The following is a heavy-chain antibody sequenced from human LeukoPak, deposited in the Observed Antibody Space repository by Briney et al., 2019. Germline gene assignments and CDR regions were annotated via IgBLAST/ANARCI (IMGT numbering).Heavy chain of an antibody. V-gene: IGHV3-30*03. Sequence: GRSLRLSCAASGFTFSSYGMHWVRQAPGKGLEWVAVISYDGSDKYYADSVKGRFTISRDNSKNTLYLQMNSLRAEDTAVYYCARSPGRYAEAWFDPWGQGTLVTVSS. CDR3: ARSPGRYAEAWFDP. CDR2: ISYDGSDK. J-gene: IGHJ5*02. CDR1: GFTFSSYG. D-gene: IGHD3-16*01.